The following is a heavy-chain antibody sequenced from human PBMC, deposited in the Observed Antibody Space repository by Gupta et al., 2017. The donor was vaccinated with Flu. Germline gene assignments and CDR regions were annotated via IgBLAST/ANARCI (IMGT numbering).Heavy chain of an antibody. J-gene: IGHJ4*02. D-gene: IGHD7-27*01. V-gene: IGHV3-15*01. Sequence: TDGGTTDYGAPVKGRFTISRDESKNVLYLQMNSLKTEDTAVYYCTQLGTFDYWGQGALVTVSS. CDR3: TQLGTFDY. CDR2: TDGGTT.